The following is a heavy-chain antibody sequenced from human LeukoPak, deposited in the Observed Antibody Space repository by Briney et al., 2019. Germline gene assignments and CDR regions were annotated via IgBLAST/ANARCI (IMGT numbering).Heavy chain of an antibody. V-gene: IGHV4-4*02. Sequence: SETLSLTCAVSGVSISSNNWWNWVRQPPGKGLEWIGSIYYSGSTYYNPSLKSRVTISVDTSKNQFSLKLSSVTAADTAVYYCARRRVTYDSSGYYFDYWGQGTLVTVSS. D-gene: IGHD3-22*01. CDR1: GVSISSNNW. J-gene: IGHJ4*02. CDR2: IYYSGST. CDR3: ARRRVTYDSSGYYFDY.